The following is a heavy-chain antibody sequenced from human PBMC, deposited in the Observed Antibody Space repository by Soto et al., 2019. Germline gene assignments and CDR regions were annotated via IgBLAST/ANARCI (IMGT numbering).Heavy chain of an antibody. D-gene: IGHD2-15*01. CDR3: ARVPHPPYGSCCLSLYGYCAL. CDR2: IIPIFRST. J-gene: IGHJ2*01. Sequence: QVQLVQSGAEVKKPGSSVKVSCKASGGTFNSYALTWVRQAPGHGLEWMGGIIPIFRSTNYAQKFQGRVTITANSTTSTAYTELSSVSTDDTAVDYGARVPHPPYGSCCLSLYGYCALGGVCTLFTVCS. CDR1: GGTFNSYA. V-gene: IGHV1-69*06.